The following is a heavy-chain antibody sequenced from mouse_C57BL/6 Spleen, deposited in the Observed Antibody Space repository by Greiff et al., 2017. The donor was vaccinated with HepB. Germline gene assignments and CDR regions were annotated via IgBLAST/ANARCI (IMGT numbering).Heavy chain of an antibody. CDR1: GYTFTSYW. D-gene: IGHD2-4*01. CDR3: AILGYDYDEAWFAY. Sequence: QVQLQQPGAELVKPGASVKMSCKASGYTFTSYWITWVKQRPGQGLEWIGDIYPGSGSTNYNEKFKSKAPLTVDTSSSTAYMQLSSLTSEDSAVYYCAILGYDYDEAWFAYWGQGTLVTVSA. V-gene: IGHV1-55*01. J-gene: IGHJ3*01. CDR2: IYPGSGST.